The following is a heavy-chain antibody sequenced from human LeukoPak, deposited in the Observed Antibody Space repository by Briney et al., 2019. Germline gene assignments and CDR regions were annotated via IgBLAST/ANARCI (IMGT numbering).Heavy chain of an antibody. V-gene: IGHV3-30-3*01. CDR1: GFTFSSYA. D-gene: IGHD3-3*01. J-gene: IGHJ4*02. CDR2: ISYDGSNK. CDR3: ARADSEGVTIFGVVIIGPLGY. Sequence: GGSLRLSCAASGFTFSSYAMHWVRQAPGKGLEWVAVISYDGSNKYYADPVKGRFTISRDNSKNTLYLQMNSLRAEDTAVYYCARADSEGVTIFGVVIIGPLGYWGQGTLVTVSS.